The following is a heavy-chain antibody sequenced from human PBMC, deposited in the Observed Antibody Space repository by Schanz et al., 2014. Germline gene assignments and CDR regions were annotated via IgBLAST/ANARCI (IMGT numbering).Heavy chain of an antibody. V-gene: IGHV4-59*08. CDR3: ARLGVGDKAYYYYGTDV. D-gene: IGHD1-26*01. J-gene: IGHJ6*02. Sequence: QVQLQESGPGLVKPSETLSLTCTVSGVSIGGYYWSWIRQPPGKGLEWIGYIFFSGSTTYNPSFNRRGTKSVDMSKTQCALNLSSVPAADTAVYYCARLGVGDKAYYYYGTDVWGQGTTVLVSS. CDR2: IFFSGST. CDR1: GVSIGGYY.